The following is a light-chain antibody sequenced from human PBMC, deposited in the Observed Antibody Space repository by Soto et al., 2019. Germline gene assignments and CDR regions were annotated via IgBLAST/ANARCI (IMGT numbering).Light chain of an antibody. J-gene: IGKJ1*01. CDR3: HHYVGSPWA. V-gene: IGKV3-20*01. CDR1: QSVNRF. Sequence: EIVLTQSPGTLSLSPGERATLSCRASQSVNRFLAWFQQKPGQAPRLLISGASNRATGIPDRFSGSGSETDFTLTITGLEPEDAAVYYCHHYVGSPWAFGQGTKVEIK. CDR2: GAS.